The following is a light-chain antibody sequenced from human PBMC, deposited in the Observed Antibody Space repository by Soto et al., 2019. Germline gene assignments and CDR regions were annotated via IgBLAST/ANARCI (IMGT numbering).Light chain of an antibody. Sequence: HSALTQPASVSGSPGQSITISCTGTSSDVGSYTLVSWYQQHPGKAPKLMIYEGSKRPSGVSNRFSGSKSGNTASLTISGLQAEDEADYSCCSYAGSSTLLFGGGTKVTVL. J-gene: IGLJ2*01. CDR3: CSYAGSSTLL. CDR1: SSDVGSYTL. CDR2: EGS. V-gene: IGLV2-23*01.